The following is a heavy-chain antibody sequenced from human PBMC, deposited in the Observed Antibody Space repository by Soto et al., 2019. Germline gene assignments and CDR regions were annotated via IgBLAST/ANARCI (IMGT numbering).Heavy chain of an antibody. V-gene: IGHV1-18*01. J-gene: IGHJ6*02. CDR3: ARHDCISTSCYYYYYYSMDV. CDR2: ISAYNGNT. D-gene: IGHD2-2*01. Sequence: ASVKVSCKASGYAFTSYCISWVRHAPGQGLEWMGWISAYNGNTNYAQKLQGRVTMTTDTSTSTAYMELRSLRSDDTAVYYCARHDCISTSCYYYYYYSMDVWGQGTTITVSS. CDR1: GYAFTSYC.